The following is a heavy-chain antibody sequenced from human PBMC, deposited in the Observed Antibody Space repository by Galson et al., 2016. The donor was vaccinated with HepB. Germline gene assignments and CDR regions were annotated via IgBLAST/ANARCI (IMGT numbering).Heavy chain of an antibody. CDR2: ITASGSNT. D-gene: IGHD7-27*01. V-gene: IGHV3-23*01. CDR3: ANWGGLGS. Sequence: SLRLSCAASGFTFNTAVFNWVRQAPGEGLHWVSGITASGSNTYYAGSVRGRFTISRDNSKKMLFLQMDSLRAEDTAVYYCANWGGLGSWGQGTLVTVSS. CDR1: GFTFNTAV. J-gene: IGHJ5*02.